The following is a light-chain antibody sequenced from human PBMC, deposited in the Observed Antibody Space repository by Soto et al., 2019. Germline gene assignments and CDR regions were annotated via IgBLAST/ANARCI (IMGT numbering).Light chain of an antibody. CDR2: DAA. CDR1: QCIGSA. J-gene: IGKJ4*01. Sequence: AIQLTQSPSSLSASIGDRVTITCRARQCIGSALAWYQQAPGKPPKLLIFDAATLENGVASRFSGAGSGTDFTLTISSLQPEDFATYYCLLFNTYPQAFGGGTEVELK. CDR3: LLFNTYPQA. V-gene: IGKV1-13*02.